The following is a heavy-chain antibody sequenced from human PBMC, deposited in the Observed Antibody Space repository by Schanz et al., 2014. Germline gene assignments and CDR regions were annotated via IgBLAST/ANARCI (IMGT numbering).Heavy chain of an antibody. CDR2: INPNSDGT. Sequence: QVQLVQSGAEVKKPGASVKVSCKASGYTFIDYYMHWVRQAPGQGPEWLGWINPNSDGTKYAQKFQGRVTMTRDTSVNTAYLDLSSLTSDDTAVYYCARGDVNWFDPWGQGTLVTVSS. CDR3: ARGDVNWFDP. CDR1: GYTFIDYY. J-gene: IGHJ5*02. V-gene: IGHV1-2*02.